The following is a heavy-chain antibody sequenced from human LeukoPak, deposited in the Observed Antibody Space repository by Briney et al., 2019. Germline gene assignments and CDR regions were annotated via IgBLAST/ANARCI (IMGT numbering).Heavy chain of an antibody. J-gene: IGHJ4*02. CDR3: AREPSGEDFWSGYLIDY. V-gene: IGHV4-61*02. D-gene: IGHD3-3*01. CDR2: IYTSGST. Sequence: SQTLSLTCTVSGGSISSGSYYWSWIRQPAGKGLEWIGRIYTSGSTNYNPSLKSRVTISVDTSKNQFSLKLSSVTAADTAVYYCAREPSGEDFWSGYLIDYWGQGTLVTVSS. CDR1: GGSISSGSYY.